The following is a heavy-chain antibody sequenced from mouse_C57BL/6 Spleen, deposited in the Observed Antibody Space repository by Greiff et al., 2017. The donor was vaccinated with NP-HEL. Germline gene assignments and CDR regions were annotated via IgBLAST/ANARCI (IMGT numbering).Heavy chain of an antibody. CDR1: GFTFSDFY. J-gene: IGHJ4*01. D-gene: IGHD2-1*01. CDR3: ARDAVYGNFPMDY. CDR2: SRNKANDYTT. V-gene: IGHV7-1*01. Sequence: EVKLVESGGGLVQSGRSLRLSCATSGFTFSDFYMEWVRQAPGKGLEWIAASRNKANDYTTEYSASVKGRFIVSRDTSQSILYLQMNALRAEDTAIYYCARDAVYGNFPMDYWGQGTSVTVSS.